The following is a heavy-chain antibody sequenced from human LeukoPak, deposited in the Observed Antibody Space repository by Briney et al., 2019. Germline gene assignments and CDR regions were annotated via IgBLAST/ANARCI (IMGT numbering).Heavy chain of an antibody. J-gene: IGHJ5*02. V-gene: IGHV4-34*01. D-gene: IGHD3-10*01. CDR1: GGSFSAYY. CDR3: ARYSGESNWFDP. CDR2: INHNGTT. Sequence: SETLSLTCAVYGGSFSAYYWSWIRQPPDKGLEWIGDINHNGTTNYNPSLKSRVTISVDTSKNKFSLKLTSVTAADTAVYYCARYSGESNWFDPWGQGTLVTVSS.